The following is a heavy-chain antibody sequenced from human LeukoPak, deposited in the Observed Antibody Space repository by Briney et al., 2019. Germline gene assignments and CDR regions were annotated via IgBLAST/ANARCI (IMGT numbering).Heavy chain of an antibody. CDR2: ISTSSGYI. Sequence: GGSPRLSSAASAFTFSSDSMNWVRRAPGQGLEWVSSISTSSGYIYYADSVRGRFTISRDNAKNSLYLQMNSLRAEDTAVYPCARGADGVSSTSRGWFDPWGQGTLVTVSS. J-gene: IGHJ5*02. D-gene: IGHD2-8*01. CDR1: AFTFSSDS. V-gene: IGHV3-21*01. CDR3: ARGADGVSSTSRGWFDP.